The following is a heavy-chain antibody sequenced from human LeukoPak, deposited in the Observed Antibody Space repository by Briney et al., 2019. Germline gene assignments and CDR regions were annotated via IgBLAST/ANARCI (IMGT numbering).Heavy chain of an antibody. Sequence: SETLSLTCTVSGGSISSSSYYWGWIRQPPGKGLEWIGSIYYSGSTYYNPSLRSRVTISVDTSKNQFSLKLSSVTAADTAVYYCARLGGLWFGELLPDYMDVWGKGTTVTISS. CDR3: ARLGGLWFGELLPDYMDV. CDR2: IYYSGST. J-gene: IGHJ6*03. D-gene: IGHD3-10*01. V-gene: IGHV4-39*01. CDR1: GGSISSSSYY.